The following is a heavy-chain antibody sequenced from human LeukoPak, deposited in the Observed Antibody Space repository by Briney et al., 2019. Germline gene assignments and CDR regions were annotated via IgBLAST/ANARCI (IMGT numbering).Heavy chain of an antibody. CDR2: ISWNSGSI. CDR3: AKDKGYSSGPFDY. CDR1: GFTFDDYA. D-gene: IGHD6-19*01. Sequence: GRSLRLSCAASGFTFDDYAMHWVRQAPGKGLEWVSGISWNSGSIGYADSVKGRFTISRDNAKNSLYLQKNSLRAEDTALYYCAKDKGYSSGPFDYWGQGTLVTVSS. J-gene: IGHJ4*02. V-gene: IGHV3-9*01.